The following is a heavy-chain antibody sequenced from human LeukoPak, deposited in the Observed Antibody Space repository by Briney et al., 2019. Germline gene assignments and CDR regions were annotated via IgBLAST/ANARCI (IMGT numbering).Heavy chain of an antibody. V-gene: IGHV3-21*04. CDR2: ISSSSSYI. J-gene: IGHJ4*02. D-gene: IGHD6-19*01. CDR3: AKDTVHSSGWYTVYYFDY. CDR1: GFTFSSYS. Sequence: GGSLRLSCAASGFTFSSYSMNCVRQAPGKGLEWVSSISSSSSYIYYADSVKGRFTISRDNSKNTLYLQMNSLRAEDTAVYYCAKDTVHSSGWYTVYYFDYWGQGTLVTVSS.